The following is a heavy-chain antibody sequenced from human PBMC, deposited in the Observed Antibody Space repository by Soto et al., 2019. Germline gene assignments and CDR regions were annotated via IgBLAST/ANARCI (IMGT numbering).Heavy chain of an antibody. D-gene: IGHD4-17*01. Sequence: PGGSLRLSCVGSGFDVTTNCMRWVRQAQGKGLECVSIVCTGCATHYADSVKGRFTISRDRSKNTVQLQMNNVRAEDTAAYYCARGATVTQYDYWGQGTLVTVSS. CDR1: GFDVTTNC. CDR2: VCTGCAT. V-gene: IGHV3-53*01. CDR3: ARGATVTQYDY. J-gene: IGHJ4*02.